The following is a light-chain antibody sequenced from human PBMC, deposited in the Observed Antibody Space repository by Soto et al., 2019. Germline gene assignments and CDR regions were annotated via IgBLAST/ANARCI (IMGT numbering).Light chain of an antibody. J-gene: IGLJ1*01. CDR3: SSYASSSTLYV. CDR2: DVS. V-gene: IGLV2-14*01. CDR1: SSDVGGYNY. Sequence: QSVLTQPASVSGSPGQSITISCTGTSSDVGGYNYVSWYQQHPGKAPKLMIYDVSNRPSGDSNRFSGSKSGNTASLTISRLQAEDEADYYCSSYASSSTLYVFGTGTKVTVL.